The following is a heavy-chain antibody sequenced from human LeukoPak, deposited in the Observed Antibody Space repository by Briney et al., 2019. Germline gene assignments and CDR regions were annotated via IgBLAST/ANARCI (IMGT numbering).Heavy chain of an antibody. Sequence: GGSLRLSCAASGFTFSSYSMNWVRQAPGKGLEWVSYISSSSSTIYYADSVRGRFTISRDNAENSLYLQMNSLRVEDTAVYYCARAPTVLVGYCSSSSCQADYWGQGTLVTVSS. CDR2: ISSSSSTI. CDR3: ARAPTVLVGYCSSSSCQADY. V-gene: IGHV3-48*04. D-gene: IGHD2-2*01. CDR1: GFTFSSYS. J-gene: IGHJ4*02.